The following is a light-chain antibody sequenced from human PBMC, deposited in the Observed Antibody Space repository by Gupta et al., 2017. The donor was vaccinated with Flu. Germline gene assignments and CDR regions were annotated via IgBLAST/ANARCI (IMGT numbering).Light chain of an antibody. CDR3: QQYDNPG. Sequence: DIQMTQSPSSLSASVGGRVTITCQASQDISNYLIWYQQKPGKAPKLLIYDSSNLETGVPSRFSGSGSGTDFTFTISSLQPEDIATYYCQQYDNPGFGPGTKVDIK. V-gene: IGKV1-33*01. CDR1: QDISNY. CDR2: DSS. J-gene: IGKJ3*01.